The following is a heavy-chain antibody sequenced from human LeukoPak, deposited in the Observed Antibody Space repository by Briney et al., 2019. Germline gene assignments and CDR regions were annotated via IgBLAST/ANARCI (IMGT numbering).Heavy chain of an antibody. CDR1: GGSFSGYY. Sequence: SETLSLTCAVYGGSFSGYYWSWIRQPPGKGLEWIGEINHSGSTNYNPSLKSRVTISVDTSKNQFSLKLSSVTAADTAVYYCARGGVVPAAPSYNWFDPWGQGTLVTVSS. CDR2: INHSGST. CDR3: ARGGVVPAAPSYNWFDP. J-gene: IGHJ5*02. V-gene: IGHV4-34*01. D-gene: IGHD2-2*01.